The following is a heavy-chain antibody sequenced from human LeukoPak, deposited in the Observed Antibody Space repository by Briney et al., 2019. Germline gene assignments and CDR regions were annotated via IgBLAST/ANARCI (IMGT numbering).Heavy chain of an antibody. CDR2: ISSSGSTI. V-gene: IGHV3-11*01. J-gene: IGHJ4*02. CDR3: ARDRVGATTNFDY. CDR1: GFTFSDYY. Sequence: PGGSLRLSCAASGFTFSDYYMSWIRQAPGKGLEWVSYISSSGSTIYYADSVKGRFTISRDNAKNPLYLQMNSLRAEDTAVYYCARDRVGATTNFDYWGQGTLVTVSS. D-gene: IGHD1-26*01.